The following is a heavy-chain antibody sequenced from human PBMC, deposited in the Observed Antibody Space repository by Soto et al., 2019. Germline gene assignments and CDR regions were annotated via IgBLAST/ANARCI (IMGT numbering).Heavy chain of an antibody. Sequence: NPSETLSLTCTVSGGSISSYYWSWIRQPPGKGLEWIGYIYYSGSTNYNPSLKSRVTISVDTSKNQFSLKLSSVTAADTAVYYCAAKLQDLDYDFWSGYPRAAFDIWGQGTMVTVSS. CDR2: IYYSGST. J-gene: IGHJ3*02. V-gene: IGHV4-59*08. CDR1: GGSISSYY. CDR3: AAKLQDLDYDFWSGYPRAAFDI. D-gene: IGHD3-3*01.